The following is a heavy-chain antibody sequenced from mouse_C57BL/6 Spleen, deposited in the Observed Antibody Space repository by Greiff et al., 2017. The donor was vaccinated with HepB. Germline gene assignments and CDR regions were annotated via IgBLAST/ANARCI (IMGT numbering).Heavy chain of an antibody. V-gene: IGHV1-81*01. CDR2: IYPRSGNT. J-gene: IGHJ4*01. D-gene: IGHD1-1*01. Sequence: VKLVESGAELARPGASVKLSCKASGYTFTSYGISWVKQRTGQGLEWIGEIYPRSGNTYYNEKFKGKATLTADKSSSTAYMELRSLTSEDSAVYFCARGGYYGSSSYYYAMDYWGQGTSVTVSS. CDR1: GYTFTSYG. CDR3: ARGGYYGSSSYYYAMDY.